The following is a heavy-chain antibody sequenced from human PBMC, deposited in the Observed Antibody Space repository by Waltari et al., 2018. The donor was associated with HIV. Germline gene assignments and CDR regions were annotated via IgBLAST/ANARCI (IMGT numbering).Heavy chain of an antibody. V-gene: IGHV1-2*06. CDR3: ARGDYCSSTSCYINGMDV. Sequence: QVQLVQSGAEVKKPGASGKVSCKASGYTFTGYYMHGVRQAPGQGLDWMGRINPNSGGTNYAQKFQGRVTMTRDTSISTAYMELSRLRSDDTAVYYCARGDYCSSTSCYINGMDVWGQGTTVTVSS. J-gene: IGHJ6*02. CDR1: GYTFTGYY. D-gene: IGHD2-2*02. CDR2: INPNSGGT.